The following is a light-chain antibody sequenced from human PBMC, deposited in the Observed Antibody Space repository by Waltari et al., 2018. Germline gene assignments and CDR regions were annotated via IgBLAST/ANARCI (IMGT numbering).Light chain of an antibody. Sequence: QSALTQPASVSGSPGQSITISCTGSTRDIGPYHYVSWYQQHPDIAHTLLRSEVTNRPSVVSYRFSGSKCGYTASLTISGLQAEDEGDYYCMSYTRSSTYGFGTGTKVTVL. CDR1: TRDIGPYHY. CDR3: MSYTRSSTYG. CDR2: EVT. V-gene: IGLV2-14*01. J-gene: IGLJ1*01.